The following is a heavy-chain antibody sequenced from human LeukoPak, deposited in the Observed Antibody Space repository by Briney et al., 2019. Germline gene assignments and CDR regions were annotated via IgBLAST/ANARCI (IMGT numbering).Heavy chain of an antibody. CDR3: ARHHRPYSDYVGVAY. Sequence: PSETLPLTCGVSGGSMTSIAYYWAWIRQPPGKGLEWVGSIYYSGGTYYNPSLRSRVTMSIDTSNNAFSLKLNSVTAAGTAVYFCARHHRPYSDYVGVAYWGQGTLVTVSS. J-gene: IGHJ4*02. D-gene: IGHD4-11*01. V-gene: IGHV4-39*01. CDR1: GGSMTSIAYY. CDR2: IYYSGGT.